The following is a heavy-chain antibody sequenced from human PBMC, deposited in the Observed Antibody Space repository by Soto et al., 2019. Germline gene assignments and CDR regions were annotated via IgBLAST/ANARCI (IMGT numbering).Heavy chain of an antibody. J-gene: IGHJ4*02. V-gene: IGHV3-23*01. CDR3: AKGDLLWDPFDF. Sequence: EAQLLESGGCLVQPGGSLRLSCAASGLAFSNYAMTWVRQAPGKGLEWVSIITASGYSAYYGGAVKGRFTTSRDNSRSTLYLQMNGLRADDTAVYYCAKGDLLWDPFDFWGQGTLVTVSS. CDR1: GLAFSNYA. CDR2: ITASGYSA. D-gene: IGHD3-16*01.